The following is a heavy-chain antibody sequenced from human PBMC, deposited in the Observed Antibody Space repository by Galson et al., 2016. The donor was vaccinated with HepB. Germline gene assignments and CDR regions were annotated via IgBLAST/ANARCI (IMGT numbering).Heavy chain of an antibody. CDR1: GFRFSDYN. CDR3: ARPYTYYFGSGSYFDVLHYGMDV. CDR2: ISASSGTI. D-gene: IGHD3-10*01. J-gene: IGHJ6*02. V-gene: IGHV3-48*01. Sequence: SLRLSCAASGFRFSDYNMNWVRQAPGRGLEWIAYISASSGTIYYADYVKGRFTISKDNANNSLSLQMNSLRAEDAAFYYCARPYTYYFGSGSYFDVLHYGMDVWGQGTTVTVSS.